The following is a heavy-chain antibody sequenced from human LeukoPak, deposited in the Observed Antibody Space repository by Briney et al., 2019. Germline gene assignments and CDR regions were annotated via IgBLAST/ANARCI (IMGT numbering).Heavy chain of an antibody. CDR3: TTVGVSVVVPAEAFDC. Sequence: PGGSLRLSCAASGFTFSNAWMSWVRQAPGKGLEWVGRIKSKTDGGTTDYAAPVKGRFTISRDDSKHTLYLQMNSLKTEDTAVYYCTTVGVSVVVPAEAFDCWGQGTLVTVSS. J-gene: IGHJ4*02. CDR1: GFTFSNAW. D-gene: IGHD2-2*01. CDR2: IKSKTDGGTT. V-gene: IGHV3-15*01.